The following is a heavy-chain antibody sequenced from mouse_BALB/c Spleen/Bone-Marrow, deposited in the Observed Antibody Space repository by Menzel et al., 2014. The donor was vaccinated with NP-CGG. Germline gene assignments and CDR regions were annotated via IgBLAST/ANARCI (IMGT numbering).Heavy chain of an antibody. J-gene: IGHJ4*01. Sequence: VQLQQSGAELVKPGASVKLSCKTSGYTFTNYWIHWVKQRPGQGLGWIGEIFPGTGTTYYNEKFKGKATLTIDTSSSTAYMQLSSLTSEDSAVYFCARHYYGSSDAMDYWGQGTSVTVSS. CDR3: ARHYYGSSDAMDY. V-gene: IGHV1S132*01. CDR1: GYTFTNYW. D-gene: IGHD1-1*01. CDR2: IFPGTGTT.